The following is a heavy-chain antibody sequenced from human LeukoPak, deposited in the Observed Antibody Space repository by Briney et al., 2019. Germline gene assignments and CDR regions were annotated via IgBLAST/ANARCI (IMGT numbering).Heavy chain of an antibody. Sequence: ASVKVSCKXSGGTFSSYAISWVRQAPGQGLEWMGGIIPIFGTANYSQKFQGRVTITTDEPTSTAYMELSSLRSEDTAVYYCARGRTTVTMHYWFDPWGQGSLVTVSS. J-gene: IGHJ5*02. CDR1: GGTFSSYA. CDR3: ARGRTTVTMHYWFDP. D-gene: IGHD4-17*01. V-gene: IGHV1-69*05. CDR2: IIPIFGTA.